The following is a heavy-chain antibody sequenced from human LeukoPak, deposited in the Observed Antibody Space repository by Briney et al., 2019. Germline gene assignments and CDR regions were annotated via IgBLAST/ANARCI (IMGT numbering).Heavy chain of an antibody. J-gene: IGHJ4*02. CDR3: ARDLSFSPDH. Sequence: GGSLRLSCAGSGFTLSSSWMHWVHQAPGKGPVWVAHVSPDGNLANYADSVKGRFIISRDNAKNTLFLQMNSLRAEDTAVYYCARDLSFSPDHWGQGTLVTVSS. V-gene: IGHV3-74*01. CDR2: VSPDGNLA. CDR1: GFTLSSSW.